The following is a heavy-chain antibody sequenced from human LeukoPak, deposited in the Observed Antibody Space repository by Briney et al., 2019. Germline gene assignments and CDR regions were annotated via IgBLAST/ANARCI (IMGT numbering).Heavy chain of an antibody. CDR3: STSGSPPMRYFQH. V-gene: IGHV3-74*01. J-gene: IGHJ1*01. Sequence: GGSLRLSCVASGFTFSSNWMHWVRQAPGKGLAWVSRITSGGRTTSYADSVKGRFTISRDNGKNTLYQQMNSLRAEDTAVYYCSTSGSPPMRYFQHWGQGTLVTVSS. CDR2: ITSGGRTT. D-gene: IGHD3-22*01. CDR1: GFTFSSNW.